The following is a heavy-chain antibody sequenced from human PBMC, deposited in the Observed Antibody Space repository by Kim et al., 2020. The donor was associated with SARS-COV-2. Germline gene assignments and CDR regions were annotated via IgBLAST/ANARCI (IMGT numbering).Heavy chain of an antibody. V-gene: IGHV6-1*01. J-gene: IGHJ3*02. CDR3: ARLEPTRDAFDI. Sequence: DYAVSVKSRITINPDTSKNQFSLQLNSVTPEDTAVYYCARLEPTRDAFDIWGQGTMVTVSS.